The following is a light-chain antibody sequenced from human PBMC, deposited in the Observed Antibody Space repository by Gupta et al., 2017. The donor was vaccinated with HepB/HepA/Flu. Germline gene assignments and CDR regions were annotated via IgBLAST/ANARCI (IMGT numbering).Light chain of an antibody. J-gene: IGKJ4*01. CDR1: QSISSY. CDR2: AAS. Sequence: DIQMTQSPSSLSASVGDRVTITCRASQSISSYFNWYQQKPGKAPKLLIYAASSLQSGDPSRFSGSGSGTDFTLTISSLQPEDFATYYSQQSYSTPRTFGGGTKVEIK. V-gene: IGKV1-39*01. CDR3: QQSYSTPRT.